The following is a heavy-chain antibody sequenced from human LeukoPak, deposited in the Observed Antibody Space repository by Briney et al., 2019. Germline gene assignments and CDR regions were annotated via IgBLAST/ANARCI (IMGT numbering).Heavy chain of an antibody. D-gene: IGHD5-12*01. CDR2: ISGYNANT. Sequence: ASVKVSCKASGYTFISFGISWVRQAPGQGLEWMGWISGYNANTDYAQRLQGRVTMTTDTSTNTAYMEVRNLRSDDTAVYYCVRDLGSPVASHWIFFDYWGQGTLVTVSS. CDR1: GYTFISFG. CDR3: VRDLGSPVASHWIFFDY. V-gene: IGHV1-18*01. J-gene: IGHJ4*02.